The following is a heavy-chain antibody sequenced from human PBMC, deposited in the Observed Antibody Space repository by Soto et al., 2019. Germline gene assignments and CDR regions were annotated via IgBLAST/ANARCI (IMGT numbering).Heavy chain of an antibody. CDR1: GLTFSSYG. CDR3: AKGYIGTDYGGNFIDY. D-gene: IGHD4-17*01. Sequence: QVQLVESGGGVVQPGRSLRLSCAASGLTFSSYGMHWVRQAPGKGLEWVAVVSYDGSNKYYADSVKGRFTISRDNSKNTLYLQMNSLRAEDTAVYYCAKGYIGTDYGGNFIDYWGQGTLVTVSS. V-gene: IGHV3-30*18. J-gene: IGHJ4*02. CDR2: VSYDGSNK.